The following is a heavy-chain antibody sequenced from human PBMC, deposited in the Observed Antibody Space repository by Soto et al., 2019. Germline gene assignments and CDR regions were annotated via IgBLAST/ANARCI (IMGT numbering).Heavy chain of an antibody. CDR1: GYTFTSYG. V-gene: IGHV1-18*01. CDR3: ASYLGQWLSPLVLGAFDF. D-gene: IGHD6-19*01. J-gene: IGHJ3*01. CDR2: ISAYNGNT. Sequence: GASVKVSCKASGYTFTSYGISWVRQAPGQGLEWMGWISAYNGNTNYAQKLQGRVTMTTDTSTSTAYMELRSLRSDDTAVYYCASYLGQWLSPLVLGAFDFWGQGTMVTVSS.